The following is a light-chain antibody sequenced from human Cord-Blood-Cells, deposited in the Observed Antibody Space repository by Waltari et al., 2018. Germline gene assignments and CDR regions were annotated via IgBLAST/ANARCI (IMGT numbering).Light chain of an antibody. CDR1: KLGDKY. CDR2: QDS. J-gene: IGLJ1*01. Sequence: SYELTQPPSVSVSPGQTASIPCSGDKLGDKYACWYQQKPGHSPVLVIYQDSKRPSGIPERFSGSNSGNTATLTISGTQAMDEADYYCQAWDSSTASYVFGTGTKVTVL. V-gene: IGLV3-1*01. CDR3: QAWDSSTASYV.